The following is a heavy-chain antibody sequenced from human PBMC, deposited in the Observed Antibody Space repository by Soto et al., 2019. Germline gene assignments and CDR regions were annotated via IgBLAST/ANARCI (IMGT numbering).Heavy chain of an antibody. CDR3: ARAYRNSGDYDN. CDR2: IDWDDDK. D-gene: IGHD4-17*01. CDR1: GFSLNTRGMC. V-gene: IGHV2-70*01. Sequence: SGRTRGQRTKHLTLTGPFSGFSLNTRGMCVSWIRQPPGKALEWLALIDWDDDKYYSTSLKTRLTISKDTSDNLVFLAMTNMDPVDTATYYSARAYRNSGDYDNWGQGALVTVSS. J-gene: IGHJ4*02.